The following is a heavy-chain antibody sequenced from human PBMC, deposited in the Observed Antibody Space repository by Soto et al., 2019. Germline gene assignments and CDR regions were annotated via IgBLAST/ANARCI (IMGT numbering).Heavy chain of an antibody. CDR3: ARDKLMTLFGVLMGVFDL. D-gene: IGHD3-3*01. V-gene: IGHV1-18*01. CDR1: GYTFTNFG. Sequence: QVQLVQSGSEVKKPGASVKVSCKASGYTFTNFGISWLRQAPGQGLEWMGWISGHNGNTEYAQKVRGRLTMTTDISTNTAYMELKSLRSDDTAVYYCARDKLMTLFGVLMGVFDLWGQGTLVTVSS. J-gene: IGHJ4*02. CDR2: ISGHNGNT.